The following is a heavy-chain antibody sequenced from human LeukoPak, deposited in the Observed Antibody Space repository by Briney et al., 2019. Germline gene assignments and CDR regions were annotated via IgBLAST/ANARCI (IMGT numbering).Heavy chain of an antibody. D-gene: IGHD3-16*01. Sequence: PGGSLRLSCAASGFIFSSYWMSWVRQAPGKGLEWVANMNRDGSEKNYVDSIKGRFTISRDNAANSLYLQMNSLRVEDTAVYYCARDGGIIRFGGQDVWGQGTTVIVS. J-gene: IGHJ6*02. CDR3: ARDGGIIRFGGQDV. CDR1: GFIFSSYW. CDR2: MNRDGSEK. V-gene: IGHV3-7*01.